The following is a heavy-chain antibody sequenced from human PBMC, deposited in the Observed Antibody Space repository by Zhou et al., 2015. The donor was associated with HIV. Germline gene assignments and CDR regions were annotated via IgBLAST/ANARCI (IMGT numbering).Heavy chain of an antibody. V-gene: IGHV1-69*01. Sequence: QVQLVQSGAEVRKPGSSVKVSCKASGGTFSSYAISWVRQAPGQGLEWMGGIIPIFGTANYAQKFQGRVTITADESTSTAYMELSSLRSEDTAVYYCARVSRIAAAGKGDWYFGSLGPWHPGHCLL. CDR1: GGTFSSYA. CDR3: ARVSRIAAAGKGDWYFGS. J-gene: IGHJ2*01. D-gene: IGHD6-13*01. CDR2: IIPIFGTA.